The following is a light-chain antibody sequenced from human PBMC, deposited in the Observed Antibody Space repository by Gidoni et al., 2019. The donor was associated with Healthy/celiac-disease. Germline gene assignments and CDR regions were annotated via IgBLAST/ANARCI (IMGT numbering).Light chain of an antibody. CDR1: QSVSSN. Sequence: IVMTQSRATLSVSPGERATLSCTASQSVSSNLAWYQQKPGQAPRLLIYGASTRATGIPARFSGSGSGTEFTLTISSLQSEDFAVYYCQQYNNWPPWTFGQGTKVEIK. V-gene: IGKV3-15*01. CDR2: GAS. CDR3: QQYNNWPPWT. J-gene: IGKJ1*01.